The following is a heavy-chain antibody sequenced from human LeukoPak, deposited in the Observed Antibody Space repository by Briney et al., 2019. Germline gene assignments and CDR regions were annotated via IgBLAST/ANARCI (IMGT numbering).Heavy chain of an antibody. CDR2: ISYDGSNK. CDR3: ARDRYCSSTSCQPGDY. J-gene: IGHJ4*02. V-gene: IGHV3-30-3*01. CDR1: GFTFSSYA. Sequence: PGGSLRLSCAASGFTFSSYAMHWVRQAPVKGLEWVAVISYDGSNKYYADSVKGRFTISRDNSKNTLYLQMNSLRAEDTAVYYCARDRYCSSTSCQPGDYWGQGTLVTVSS. D-gene: IGHD2-2*01.